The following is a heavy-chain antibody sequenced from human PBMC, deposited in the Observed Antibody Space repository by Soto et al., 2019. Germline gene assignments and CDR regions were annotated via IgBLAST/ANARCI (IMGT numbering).Heavy chain of an antibody. D-gene: IGHD4-4*01. CDR2: MSTISSYK. J-gene: IGHJ6*02. V-gene: IGHV3-11*06. CDR1: GFTFSDYY. CDR3: VRDGYSNSWPDYYYGMDV. Sequence: RRLSCAASGFTFSDYYMSWVRQAPGKGLEWVSYMSTISSYKNYADSVKGRFSISRDNAKNSLYLQMNSLRVEDTAVYYCVRDGYSNSWPDYYYGMDVWGQGTTVTVSS.